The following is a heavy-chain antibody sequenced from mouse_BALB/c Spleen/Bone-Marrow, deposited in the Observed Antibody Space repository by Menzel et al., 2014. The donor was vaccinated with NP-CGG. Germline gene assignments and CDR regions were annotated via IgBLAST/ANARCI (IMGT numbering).Heavy chain of an antibody. V-gene: IGHV5-12*02. CDR3: ARRGWYYAMDY. CDR2: ISNGGGST. J-gene: IGHJ4*01. Sequence: EVKLQESGGGLVQPGGSLRLSCATSGFTFSDYYMYWVRQTPEKRLEWVAYISNGGGSTYYPDTVKGRFTISRDNAKNTLYLQMSRLKSEDTAMYYSARRGWYYAMDYWGQGTSVTVSS. D-gene: IGHD2-3*01. CDR1: GFTFSDYY.